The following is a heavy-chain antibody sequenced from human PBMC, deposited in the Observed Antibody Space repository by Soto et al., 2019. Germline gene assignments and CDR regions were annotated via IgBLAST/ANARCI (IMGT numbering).Heavy chain of an antibody. CDR2: ISSSGSTI. D-gene: IGHD4-17*01. Sequence: QVQLVESGGGLVKPGGSLRLSCAASGFTFSDYYMSWIRQAPGKGLEWVSYISSSGSTIYYADSVKGRFTISRDNAKNSLYLHVNSHRAEDSAVYYCAIVRPDKDDGDYGYAFDIWGQGTIVTVSS. CDR1: GFTFSDYY. J-gene: IGHJ3*02. V-gene: IGHV3-11*01. CDR3: AIVRPDKDDGDYGYAFDI.